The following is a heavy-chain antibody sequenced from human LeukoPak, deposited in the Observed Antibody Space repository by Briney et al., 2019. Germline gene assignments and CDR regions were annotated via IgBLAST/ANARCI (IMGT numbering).Heavy chain of an antibody. Sequence: SETLSLTCTVSGGSISSYYWSWIRQPPGKGLEWIGYIYYSGSTNYNPSLKSRVTISVDTSKNQFSLKLSSVPAADTAVYYCARGLPYSNPLGYWGQGTLVTVSS. CDR1: GGSISSYY. D-gene: IGHD6-13*01. J-gene: IGHJ4*02. V-gene: IGHV4-59*12. CDR3: ARGLPYSNPLGY. CDR2: IYYSGST.